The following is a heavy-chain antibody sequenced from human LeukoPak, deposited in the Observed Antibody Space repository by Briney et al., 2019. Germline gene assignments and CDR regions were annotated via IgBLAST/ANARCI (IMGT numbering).Heavy chain of an antibody. J-gene: IGHJ5*02. CDR3: ARALSSSWYEA. D-gene: IGHD6-13*01. CDR2: IDHSGST. CDR1: GGSFSGFY. V-gene: IGHV4-34*01. Sequence: SETLSLTCAVYGGSFSGFYWSWIRQPPGKGLEWIGEIDHSGSTNYNPSLKSRVTISVDTSKNQFSLKLNSVTAADTAVYYCARALSSSWYEAWGQGTLVTVSS.